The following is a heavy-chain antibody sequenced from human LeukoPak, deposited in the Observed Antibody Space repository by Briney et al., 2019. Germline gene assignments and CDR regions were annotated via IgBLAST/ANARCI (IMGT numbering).Heavy chain of an antibody. J-gene: IGHJ5*02. V-gene: IGHV3-11*04. CDR1: GFTFSDYY. Sequence: GGSLRLSCAASGFTFSDYYMSWIRQAPGKGLEWVPYISSSGSTIYYADSVKGRFTISRDNAKNSLYLQMNSLRAEDTAVYYCARDRCSSTSCYEVTWFDPWGQGTLVTVSS. CDR3: ARDRCSSTSCYEVTWFDP. D-gene: IGHD2-2*01. CDR2: ISSSGSTI.